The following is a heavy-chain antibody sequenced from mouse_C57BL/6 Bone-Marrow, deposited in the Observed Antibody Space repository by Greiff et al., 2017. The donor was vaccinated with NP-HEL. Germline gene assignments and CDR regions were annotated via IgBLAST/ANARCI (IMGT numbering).Heavy chain of an antibody. CDR3: ARKTTVVDYAMDY. J-gene: IGHJ4*01. V-gene: IGHV5-9*01. CDR1: GFTFSSYT. Sequence: EVQGVESGGGLVKPGGSLKLSCAASGFTFSSYTMSWVRQTPEKRLEWVATISGGGGNTYYPDSVKGRFTISRDNAKNTLYLQMSSLRSEDTALYYCARKTTVVDYAMDYWGQGTSVTVSS. CDR2: ISGGGGNT. D-gene: IGHD1-1*01.